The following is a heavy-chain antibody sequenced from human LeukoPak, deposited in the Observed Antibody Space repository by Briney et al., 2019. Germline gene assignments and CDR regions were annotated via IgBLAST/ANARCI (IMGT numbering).Heavy chain of an antibody. V-gene: IGHV3-74*01. CDR2: INSGGSST. Sequence: GGSLRLSCAASGFTFSIFWMHWVRRAPGKGPVWVSRINSGGSSTDYADSVKGRFTISRDNAKNTLYLQMNSLRIEDTAVYYCARRWAVAAVDYWGQGTLATVSS. CDR1: GFTFSIFW. CDR3: ARRWAVAAVDY. D-gene: IGHD6-19*01. J-gene: IGHJ4*02.